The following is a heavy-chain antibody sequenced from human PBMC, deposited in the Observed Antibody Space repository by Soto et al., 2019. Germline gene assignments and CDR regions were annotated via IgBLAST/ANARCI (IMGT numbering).Heavy chain of an antibody. CDR1: GYTFTSYD. V-gene: IGHV1-8*01. Sequence: SLKVSCSSSGYTFTSYDSNWVRQATGQGLEWMGWMNPNSGNTGYAQKFQGRVTMTRNTSISTAYMELSSLRSEDTAVYYCARGLVSWYTTRWFDPWGQGTLVTVSS. CDR3: ARGLVSWYTTRWFDP. J-gene: IGHJ5*02. D-gene: IGHD6-13*01. CDR2: MNPNSGNT.